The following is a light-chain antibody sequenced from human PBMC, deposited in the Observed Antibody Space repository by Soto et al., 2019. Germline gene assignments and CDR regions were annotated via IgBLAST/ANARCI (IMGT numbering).Light chain of an antibody. J-gene: IGKJ1*01. Sequence: DIQMTQSPSSLSASVGDRFTITCRASQSISSYLNWYQQKPGKAPKLLIYGASSLQSGVPSRFSGSGSGTDFTLTISSLQPEDFATYYCQQSYSTPWTFGQGTKVDI. CDR2: GAS. CDR1: QSISSY. V-gene: IGKV1-39*01. CDR3: QQSYSTPWT.